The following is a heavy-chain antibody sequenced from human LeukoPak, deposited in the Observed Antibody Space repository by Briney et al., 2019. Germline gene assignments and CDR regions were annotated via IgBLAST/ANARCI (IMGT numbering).Heavy chain of an antibody. Sequence: GGSLRLSCAASGFTFSSYAMSWVRQAPGKGLEWVSAISGSGGSTYYADSVKGRFTISRDNSKNTLYLQLNSLRAEDTAVYYCAKGLSNDYYYFDYWGQGTLVTVSS. J-gene: IGHJ4*02. CDR3: AKGLSNDYYYFDY. D-gene: IGHD3-22*01. CDR1: GFTFSSYA. CDR2: ISGSGGST. V-gene: IGHV3-23*01.